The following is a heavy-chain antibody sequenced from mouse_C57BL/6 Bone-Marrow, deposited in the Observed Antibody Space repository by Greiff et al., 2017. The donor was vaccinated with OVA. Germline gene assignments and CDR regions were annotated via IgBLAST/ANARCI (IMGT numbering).Heavy chain of an antibody. V-gene: IGHV5-16*01. CDR2: FNYDGSST. D-gene: IGHD2-3*01. Sequence: EVKLMESEGGLVQPGSSMKLSCTASGFTFSDYYMAWVRQVPEKGLEWVANFNYDGSSTYYLDSLKSRFIISRDNAKNILYLQMSSLKSGDTATYYCARESLYDGYYRYYAMDYWGQGTSVTVSS. J-gene: IGHJ4*01. CDR1: GFTFSDYY. CDR3: ARESLYDGYYRYYAMDY.